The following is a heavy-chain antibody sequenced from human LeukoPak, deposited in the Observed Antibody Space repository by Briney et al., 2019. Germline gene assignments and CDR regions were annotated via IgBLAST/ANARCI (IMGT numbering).Heavy chain of an antibody. Sequence: PSETLSLTCTVSGGSISSYYWSWIRQPPGKGLEWIGYIYYSGSTNYNPSLKSRVTISVDTSKDQFSLKLSSVTAADTAVYYCARVRLSSSGYYYMDYWGQGTLVTVSS. V-gene: IGHV4-59*08. D-gene: IGHD3-22*01. CDR1: GGSISSYY. CDR2: IYYSGST. CDR3: ARVRLSSSGYYYMDY. J-gene: IGHJ4*02.